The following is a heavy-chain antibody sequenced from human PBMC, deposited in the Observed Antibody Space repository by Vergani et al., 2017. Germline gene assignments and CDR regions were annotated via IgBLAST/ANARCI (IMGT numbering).Heavy chain of an antibody. CDR1: GASIRSSNYY. CDR2: IYYSGST. J-gene: IGHJ5*02. CDR3: ARHSTVEWLVKLGWIDP. V-gene: IGHV4-39*01. D-gene: IGHD6-19*01. Sequence: QLQLQESGPGLVKPSATLSLTCSVSGASIRSSNYYWGWFRQPPGKGLHLIASIYYSGSTYYNPSLKSRVTISVDTSKNQFSLKLSSVTAADTAVYFCARHSTVEWLVKLGWIDPWGQGILVTVSS.